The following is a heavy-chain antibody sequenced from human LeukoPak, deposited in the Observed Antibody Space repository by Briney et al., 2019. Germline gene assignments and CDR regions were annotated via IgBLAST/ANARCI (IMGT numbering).Heavy chain of an antibody. CDR3: ATGMTTVTTFYFDY. D-gene: IGHD4-17*01. Sequence: PGGSLRLSCARSGCTFSRYWMHWVRQAPGKGLEGVARMNNDGRSTNYAGSVKPRFTIPRDNAKNPLYLQMNSLRAEDTAVYYCATGMTTVTTFYFDYWGQGTLVTVSS. CDR2: MNNDGRST. J-gene: IGHJ4*02. CDR1: GCTFSRYW. V-gene: IGHV3-74*01.